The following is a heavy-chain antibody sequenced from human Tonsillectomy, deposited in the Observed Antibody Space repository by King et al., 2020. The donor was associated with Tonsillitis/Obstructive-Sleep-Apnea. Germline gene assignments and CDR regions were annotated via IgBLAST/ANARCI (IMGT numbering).Heavy chain of an antibody. CDR3: ASSAWWLPGY. Sequence: QVQLQESGPGLVKPSETLSLTCTVSGDSISSYYWSWIRQPPGKGLEWIGFMYFTGSTNYNPSLKSRVTISVDTSKNQFSLRLSSVTAADTAVYYCASSAWWLPGYWGQGTLVTVSS. D-gene: IGHD2-15*01. CDR2: MYFTGST. J-gene: IGHJ4*02. V-gene: IGHV4-59*08. CDR1: GDSISSYY.